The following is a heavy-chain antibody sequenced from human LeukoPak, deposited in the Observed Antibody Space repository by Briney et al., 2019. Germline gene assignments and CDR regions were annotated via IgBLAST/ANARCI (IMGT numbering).Heavy chain of an antibody. CDR1: GYTFTSYD. D-gene: IGHD6-13*01. Sequence: ASVKVSCKASGYTFTSYDINWVRQATGQGLEWMGWMNPNSGNTGYAQKFQGRVTMTRNTSISTAYMELSSLRSEDTVVYYCASVGAAAVGAFDIWGQGTMVTVSS. V-gene: IGHV1-8*01. CDR3: ASVGAAAVGAFDI. CDR2: MNPNSGNT. J-gene: IGHJ3*02.